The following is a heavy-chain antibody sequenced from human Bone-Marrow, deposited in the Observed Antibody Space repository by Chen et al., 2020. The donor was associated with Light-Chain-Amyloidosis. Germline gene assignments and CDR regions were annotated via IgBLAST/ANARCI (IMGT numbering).Heavy chain of an antibody. V-gene: IGHV1-2*02. CDR1: GYTFTGYH. CDR3: ARGLHCSNTNCYLEFYCNAMDV. Sequence: QVQLVQSGAEVKKPGASVKVSCEASGYTFTGYHMHWVRQAPGQGLEWMGWINPSRDRTSYAQKFQVRVTMTRDTSISTVYMELSRLRSDDTAVYYCARGLHCSNTNCYLEFYCNAMDVWGQGTTVTVSS. CDR2: INPSRDRT. D-gene: IGHD2-2*01. J-gene: IGHJ6*02.